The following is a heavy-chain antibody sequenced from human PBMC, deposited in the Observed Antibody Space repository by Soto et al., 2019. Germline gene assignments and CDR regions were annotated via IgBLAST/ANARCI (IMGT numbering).Heavy chain of an antibody. V-gene: IGHV3-23*01. CDR2: ISDSGDSR. CDR3: ATYGVPDY. D-gene: IGHD4-17*01. CDR1: GFTFSSYV. Sequence: EVQLLESGGGLVQPGGSLRLSCAASGFTFSSYVVSWVRQAPGKGLEWVSSISDSGDSRYYTDSVKGRFTISRDNSKNTLYLQMNSLRAEDTAVYYCATYGVPDYWCQGTLVTVSS. J-gene: IGHJ4*02.